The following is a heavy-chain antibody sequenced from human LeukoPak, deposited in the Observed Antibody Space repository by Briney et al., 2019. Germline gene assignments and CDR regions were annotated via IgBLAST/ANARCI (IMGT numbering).Heavy chain of an antibody. Sequence: PGGSLRLSCAASGFTFSTFGMHWVRQAPGKGLEWVAFIRFDGSNEYYADSVKGRFTISRDNSKNTLYLQMNGLRAEDTAVYYCAKSDQRLPDYWGQGTLVTFSS. J-gene: IGHJ4*02. V-gene: IGHV3-30*02. D-gene: IGHD2-2*01. CDR2: IRFDGSNE. CDR3: AKSDQRLPDY. CDR1: GFTFSTFG.